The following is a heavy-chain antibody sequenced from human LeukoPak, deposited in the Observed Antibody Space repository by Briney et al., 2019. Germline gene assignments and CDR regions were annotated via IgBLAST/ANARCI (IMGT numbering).Heavy chain of an antibody. CDR1: GGSISSHY. D-gene: IGHD2-2*01. V-gene: IGHV4-59*11. CDR3: ARGIVVVPAAMVGWFEP. CDR2: IYYSGST. J-gene: IGHJ5*02. Sequence: PSETLSLTCTVSGGSISSHYWSWIRQPPGKGLEWIGYIYYSGSTNYNPSLKSRVTISVDTSKNQFSLKLSSVTAADPAVYYCARGIVVVPAAMVGWFEPWGQGTLVTVSS.